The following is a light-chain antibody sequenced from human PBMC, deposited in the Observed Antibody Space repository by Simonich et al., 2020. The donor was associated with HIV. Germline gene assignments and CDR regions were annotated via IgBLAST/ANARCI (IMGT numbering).Light chain of an antibody. Sequence: QPVLTQPPSASASLGASVTLTCTLSSGYSNYKVDWYQQRPGTGPRFVLRVGTGGIVGSKGDGTPDRFSVLGSGLNRYLTIKNIQEEDESDYHCGADHGSGSNFVCVFGGGTKLTVL. V-gene: IGLV9-49*01. CDR3: GADHGSGSNFVCV. CDR2: VGTGGIVG. CDR1: SGYSNYK. J-gene: IGLJ2*01.